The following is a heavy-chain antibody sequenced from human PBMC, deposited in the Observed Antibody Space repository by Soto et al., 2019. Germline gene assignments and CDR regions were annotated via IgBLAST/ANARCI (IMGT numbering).Heavy chain of an antibody. Sequence: QTFSLTCAVSGDSVSSNTASWNWVRQSPSRGLEWLGRTYSRSKWYNDYAVSVKSRIIINPDTSKNQFSLQLNSVTPEDTAVYDCGKGANLGPKSGSAVDPWSRGFLVTVS. CDR3: GKGANLGPKSGSAVDP. D-gene: IGHD6-25*01. CDR2: TYSRSKWYN. J-gene: IGHJ5*02. CDR1: GDSVSSNTAS. V-gene: IGHV6-1*01.